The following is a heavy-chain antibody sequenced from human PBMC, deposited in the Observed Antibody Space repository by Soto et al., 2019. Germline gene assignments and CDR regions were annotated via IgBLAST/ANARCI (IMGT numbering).Heavy chain of an antibody. J-gene: IGHJ6*02. CDR3: ARYCSSTSCYPPWLPDYYYGMDV. CDR1: GGTFSSYA. V-gene: IGHV1-69*13. CDR2: IIPIFGTA. Sequence: GASVKVSCKASGGTFSSYAISWVRQAPGQGLEWMGGIIPIFGTANYAQKFQGRVTITADESTSTAYMELSSLRSEDTAVYYCARYCSSTSCYPPWLPDYYYGMDVWGQGTTVTVSS. D-gene: IGHD2-2*01.